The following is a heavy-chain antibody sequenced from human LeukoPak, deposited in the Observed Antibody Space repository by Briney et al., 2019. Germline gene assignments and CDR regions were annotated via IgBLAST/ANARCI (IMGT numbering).Heavy chain of an antibody. Sequence: YYADSVKGRFTISRDNAKNSLYLQMNSLRAEDTAVYYCARDPVEIVGASWFDPWGQGTLVTVSS. D-gene: IGHD1-26*01. CDR3: ARDPVEIVGASWFDP. J-gene: IGHJ5*02. V-gene: IGHV3-21*01.